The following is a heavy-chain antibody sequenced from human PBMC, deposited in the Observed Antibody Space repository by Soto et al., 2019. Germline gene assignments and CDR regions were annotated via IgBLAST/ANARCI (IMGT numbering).Heavy chain of an antibody. CDR2: IYYSGSP. Sequence: GPGPGPPSETLSLTCTVSGGSVSYSTDYWSWIRQPPGKGLEWIGYIYYSGSPNYNPSIRSRVTISLDTSKNQFSLKLTSVTAADTAVYYCAREPNFSGGGCYYCYDMDVWGQGTTVTGS. D-gene: IGHD2-15*01. J-gene: IGHJ6*02. CDR1: GGSVSYSTDY. V-gene: IGHV4-61*01. CDR3: AREPNFSGGGCYYCYDMDV.